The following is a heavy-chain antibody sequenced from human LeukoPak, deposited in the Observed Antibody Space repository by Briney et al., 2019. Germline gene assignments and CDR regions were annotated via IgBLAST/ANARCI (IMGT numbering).Heavy chain of an antibody. CDR3: ASREDIVAPDFDY. V-gene: IGHV1-69*01. J-gene: IGHJ4*02. D-gene: IGHD5-12*01. CDR2: IIPIFGTA. CDR1: GGTFSSYA. Sequence: ASVKVSCKASGGTFSSYAISWVRQAPGLGLEWMGGIIPIFGTANYAQKFQGRVTITADESTSTAYMELSSLRSEDTAVYYCASREDIVAPDFDYWGQGTLVTVSS.